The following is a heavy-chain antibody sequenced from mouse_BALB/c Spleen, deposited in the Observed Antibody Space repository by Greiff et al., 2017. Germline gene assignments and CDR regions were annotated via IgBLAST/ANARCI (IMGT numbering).Heavy chain of an antibody. CDR2: ISSGGST. CDR3: ARETGRGTWFAY. V-gene: IGHV5-6-5*01. D-gene: IGHD1-1*01. J-gene: IGHJ3*01. Sequence: EVKLVESGGGLVKPGGSLKLSCAASGFTFSSYAMSWVRQTPEKRLEWVASISSGGSTYYPDSVKGRFTISRDNARNILYLQMSSLRSEDTAMYYCARETGRGTWFAYWGQGTLVTVSA. CDR1: GFTFSSYA.